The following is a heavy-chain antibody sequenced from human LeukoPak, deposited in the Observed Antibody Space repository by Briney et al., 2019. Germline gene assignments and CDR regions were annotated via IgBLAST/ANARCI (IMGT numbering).Heavy chain of an antibody. CDR1: GFTFSGFW. Sequence: RGSLRLSCAASGFTFSGFWMRSVRQAPGKGLMWVSRVNSDGITTTYADSVRGRFTISRDNAKNTLFLQMNSLRAEDTAVYYCARDNWGIDYWGQGTLVTVSS. J-gene: IGHJ4*02. CDR2: VNSDGITT. V-gene: IGHV3-74*01. CDR3: ARDNWGIDY. D-gene: IGHD7-27*01.